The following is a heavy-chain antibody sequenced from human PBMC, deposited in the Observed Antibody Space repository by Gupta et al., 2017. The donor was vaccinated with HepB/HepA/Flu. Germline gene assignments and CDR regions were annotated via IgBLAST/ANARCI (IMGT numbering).Heavy chain of an antibody. CDR1: GFTFSSYA. J-gene: IGHJ4*02. CDR2: ITGSGVST. Sequence: EVQLLESGGGLVQTGGSLRLSCAASGFTFSSYAISWVRLAPGKGLEWVSGITGSGVSTYYADSVKGRFTISRDNSKNTLYLQMSSLRAEDTAIYYCAKVLAVAGTWWGFDYWGQGALVTVSS. V-gene: IGHV3-23*01. CDR3: AKVLAVAGTWWGFDY. D-gene: IGHD6-19*01.